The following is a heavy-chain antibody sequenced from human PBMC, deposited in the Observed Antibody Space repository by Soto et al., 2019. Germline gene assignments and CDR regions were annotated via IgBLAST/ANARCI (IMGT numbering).Heavy chain of an antibody. V-gene: IGHV3-30-3*01. CDR3: AKGQTTIFGVVDDGMDV. CDR1: GFTFSSYA. CDR2: ISYDGSNK. J-gene: IGHJ6*02. D-gene: IGHD3-3*01. Sequence: QVQLVESGGGVVQPGRSLRLSCAASGFTFSSYAMHWVRQAPGKGLEWVAVISYDGSNKYYADSVKGRFTISRDNSKNTLYLQMNRLRAEDTAVYYCAKGQTTIFGVVDDGMDVWGQGTTVTVSS.